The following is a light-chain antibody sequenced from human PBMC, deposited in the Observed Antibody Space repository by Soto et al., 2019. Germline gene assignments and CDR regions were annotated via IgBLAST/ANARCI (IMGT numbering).Light chain of an antibody. Sequence: QSAPIQPASVSASPGQSITISCTGTSSDVGLFNLVSWYQHYPDKAPKLILYEVNKWPSGISHRFSGFKSGNTASLTISGLQADDEADYYCCSYAGSRTWVFGGGTKLTVL. J-gene: IGLJ3*02. CDR3: CSYAGSRTWV. CDR1: SSDVGLFNL. V-gene: IGLV2-23*02. CDR2: EVN.